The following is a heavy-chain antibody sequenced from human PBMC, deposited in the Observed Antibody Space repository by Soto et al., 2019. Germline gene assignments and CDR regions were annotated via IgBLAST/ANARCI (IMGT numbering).Heavy chain of an antibody. D-gene: IGHD3-3*01. CDR2: IWYDGSNK. CDR3: ARDGNEAYDFWSGYYQHWFDP. Sequence: GSLRLSCAASGFTFSSYGMHWVRQAPGKGLEWVAVIWYDGSNKYYAGSVKGRFTISRDNSKNTLYLQMNSLRAEDTAVYYCARDGNEAYDFWSGYYQHWFDPWGQGTLVTVSS. V-gene: IGHV3-33*01. CDR1: GFTFSSYG. J-gene: IGHJ5*02.